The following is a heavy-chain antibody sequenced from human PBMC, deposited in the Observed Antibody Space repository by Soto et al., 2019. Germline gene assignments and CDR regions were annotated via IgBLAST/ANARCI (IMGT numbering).Heavy chain of an antibody. J-gene: IGHJ3*01. V-gene: IGHV3-33*05. CDR2: ISFDSRDK. CDR3: ARVCGGDCGNSFDV. D-gene: IGHD2-21*02. Sequence: QVQLVESGGGVVQPGRSLRLSCAASGFTFSAYGIHWVRQAPGKGLEWVATISFDSRDKLYVDSMNGRLTISRENSRNTVYLQMDSLRDEDTAVYDCARVCGGDCGNSFDVWGQGTVVAVSS. CDR1: GFTFSAYG.